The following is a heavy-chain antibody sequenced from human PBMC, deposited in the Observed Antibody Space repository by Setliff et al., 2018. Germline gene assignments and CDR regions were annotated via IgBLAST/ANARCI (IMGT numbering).Heavy chain of an antibody. Sequence: GASVKVSCKASGYTFSNYGITWVRQAPGQGLEWMGWISAYSGNTKYALTLQGRVTMTTDPSTTTAYLELRSLTSDDTAVYYCSRLVRFCTRTVCQRLSGDDYWGQGTLVTVSS. D-gene: IGHD3-10*01. CDR2: ISAYSGNT. CDR1: GYTFSNYG. CDR3: SRLVRFCTRTVCQRLSGDDY. J-gene: IGHJ4*02. V-gene: IGHV1-18*01.